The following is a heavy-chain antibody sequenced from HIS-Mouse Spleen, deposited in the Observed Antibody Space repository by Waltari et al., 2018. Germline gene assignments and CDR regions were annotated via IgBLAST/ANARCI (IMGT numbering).Heavy chain of an antibody. V-gene: IGHV1-2*02. D-gene: IGHD6-13*01. CDR2: INPNSGGT. Sequence: QVQLVQSGAEVKKPGASVKVSCKASGYTFTGYYMHWVRQAPGQGLEWMGWINPNSGGTNYARKFQGRVTMTRDTSKNQFSLKLSSVTAADTAVYYCAREIPYSSSWYDWYFDLWGRGTLVTVSS. CDR1: GYTFTGYY. CDR3: AREIPYSSSWYDWYFDL. J-gene: IGHJ2*01.